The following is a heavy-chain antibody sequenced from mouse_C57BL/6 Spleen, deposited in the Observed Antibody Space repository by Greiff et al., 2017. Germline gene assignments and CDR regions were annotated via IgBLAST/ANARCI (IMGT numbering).Heavy chain of an antibody. CDR3: ARGPYYGSLYFCY. CDR2: IGSGGST. D-gene: IGHD1-1*01. J-gene: IGHJ2*01. CDR1: GFSLTSYG. Sequence: VQLQQSGPGLVQPSQSLSITCTVSGFSLTSYGVHWVRQSPGKGLEWLGVIGSGGSTDYNAAVISRLSISKDNSKSKVFLQMNSLQADDTAIYYCARGPYYGSLYFCYWGQGTTLTVA. V-gene: IGHV2-2*01.